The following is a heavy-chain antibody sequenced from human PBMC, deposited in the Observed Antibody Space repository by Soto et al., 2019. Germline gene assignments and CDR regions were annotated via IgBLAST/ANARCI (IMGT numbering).Heavy chain of an antibody. V-gene: IGHV6-1*01. Sequence: SQTLSLTCAISGDSVSSDSAAWNWIRQCPSRGLEWLGRTYYRSKWYNDYAVSVKSRITINPDTSKNQFSLQLNSVTPEDTAVYYCAREYRGYGCCMDVWGQGTTVTVSS. D-gene: IGHD5-12*01. CDR2: TYYRSKWYN. CDR3: AREYRGYGCCMDV. J-gene: IGHJ6*02. CDR1: GDSVSSDSAA.